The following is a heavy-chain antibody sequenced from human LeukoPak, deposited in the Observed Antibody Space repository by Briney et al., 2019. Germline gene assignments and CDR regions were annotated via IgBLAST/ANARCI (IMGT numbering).Heavy chain of an antibody. CDR2: MNPNSGNT. V-gene: IGHV1-8*01. Sequence: GASVKVSCKASGYTFTSYDINWVRQATGQGLEWMGWMNPNSGNTGYAQKFQGRVTMTRNTSISTAYVELSSLRSEDTAVYYCARSMERTAIFGVVHHLRNWFDPWGQGTLVTVSS. CDR3: ARSMERTAIFGVVHHLRNWFDP. J-gene: IGHJ5*02. CDR1: GYTFTSYD. D-gene: IGHD3-3*01.